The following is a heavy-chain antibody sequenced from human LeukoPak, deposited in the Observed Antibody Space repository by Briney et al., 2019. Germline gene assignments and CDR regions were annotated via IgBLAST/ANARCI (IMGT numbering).Heavy chain of an antibody. CDR2: VYSSGST. CDR3: ARQAYDTGYGAFDI. CDR1: GGSMSSYY. J-gene: IGHJ3*02. D-gene: IGHD3-22*01. V-gene: IGHV4-4*07. Sequence: SETLSLTCTVSGGSMSSYYWSWIRQPAGKGLEWVGRVYSSGSTNYNPSLKSRLTMSVDTSKNQFSLKLISVTAADTAVYYCARQAYDTGYGAFDIWGQGTMVTVSS.